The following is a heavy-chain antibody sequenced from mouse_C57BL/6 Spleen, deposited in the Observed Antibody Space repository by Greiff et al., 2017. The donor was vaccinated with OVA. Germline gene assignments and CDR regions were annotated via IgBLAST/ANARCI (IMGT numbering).Heavy chain of an antibody. Sequence: EVKLQESGPGLVKPSQSLSLTCSVTGYSITSGYYWNWIRQFPGNKLEWMGYISYDGSNNYNPSLKNRISITRDTSKNQFFLKLNSVTTEDTAIYYCARAAPWFAYWGQGTLVTVSA. CDR3: ARAAPWFAY. V-gene: IGHV3-6*01. J-gene: IGHJ3*01. CDR1: GYSITSGYY. CDR2: ISYDGSN.